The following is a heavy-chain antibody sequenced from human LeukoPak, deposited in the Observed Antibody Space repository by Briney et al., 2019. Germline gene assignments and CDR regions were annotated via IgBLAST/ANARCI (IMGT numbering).Heavy chain of an antibody. V-gene: IGHV3-74*01. J-gene: IGHJ4*02. D-gene: IGHD6-6*01. CDR3: ARGGVYSSSAPDY. Sequence: PGGSLRLSCAASGFTFNGYNMNWVRHAPGKGLVWVSRINSDGSSTSYADSVKGRFTISRDNAKNTLYLQMNSLRAEDTAVYYCARGGVYSSSAPDYWGQGTLVTVSS. CDR1: GFTFNGYN. CDR2: INSDGSST.